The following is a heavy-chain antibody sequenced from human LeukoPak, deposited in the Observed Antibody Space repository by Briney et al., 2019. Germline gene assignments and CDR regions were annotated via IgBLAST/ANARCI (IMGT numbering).Heavy chain of an antibody. CDR2: ISPDGSTT. CDR3: AREVIDDGYYFDY. D-gene: IGHD1-1*01. Sequence: GGSLRLSCAASGCTFSRYWMHWVGQAPGKGLMWVSRISPDGSTTLYADSVKGRFTISRDNAKNTLYLQMNSLGAEDTAVYYCAREVIDDGYYFDYWGQGTLVTVSS. CDR1: GCTFSRYW. J-gene: IGHJ4*02. V-gene: IGHV3-74*03.